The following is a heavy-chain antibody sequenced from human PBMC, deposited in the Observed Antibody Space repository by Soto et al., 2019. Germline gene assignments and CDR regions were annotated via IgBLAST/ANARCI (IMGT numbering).Heavy chain of an antibody. CDR1: GFTFSDYY. J-gene: IGHJ4*02. D-gene: IGHD5-12*01. V-gene: IGHV3-11*01. Sequence: GGSLRLSCAASGFTFSDYYMSWIRQAPGKGLEWVSYISSSGRSIYYTDSVKGRFTISRDNAKNSLFLQMYSLRADDTAVYYCARIGREGYKFDYWGQGILVTVSS. CDR3: ARIGREGYKFDY. CDR2: ISSSGRSI.